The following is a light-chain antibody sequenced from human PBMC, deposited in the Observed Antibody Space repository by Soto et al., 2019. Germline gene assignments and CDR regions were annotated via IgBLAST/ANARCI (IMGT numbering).Light chain of an antibody. Sequence: VVTQEPSLTVSPGGTVTLTCGSSTGAVTSGHYPYWFQQKPGQAPRTLIYDTSNKHSWTPARFSGSLLGGKAALTLSGAQPEDEAEYYCLLSYSGARLYVFGTGTKVTVL. CDR3: LLSYSGARLYV. CDR2: DTS. CDR1: TGAVTSGHY. J-gene: IGLJ1*01. V-gene: IGLV7-46*01.